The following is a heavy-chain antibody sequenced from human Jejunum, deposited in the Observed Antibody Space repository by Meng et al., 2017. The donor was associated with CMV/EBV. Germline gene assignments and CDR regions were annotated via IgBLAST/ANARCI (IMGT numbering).Heavy chain of an antibody. Sequence: AASGITFSIYEMNWVRQAPGKGLEWVSYISSSGSSIYYADSVKGRFTISRDNAKNSLYLQMNSLRAEDTAVYYCAREDSSGWVFDYWGQGTLVTVSS. V-gene: IGHV3-48*03. CDR1: GITFSIYE. CDR3: AREDSSGWVFDY. D-gene: IGHD6-19*01. CDR2: ISSSGSSI. J-gene: IGHJ4*02.